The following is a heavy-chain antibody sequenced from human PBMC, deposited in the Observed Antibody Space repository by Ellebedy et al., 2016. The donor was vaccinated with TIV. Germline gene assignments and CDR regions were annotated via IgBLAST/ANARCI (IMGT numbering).Heavy chain of an antibody. CDR2: FSGRGGII. CDR3: ARGSYYFDS. CDR1: GFSFSDYY. Sequence: GGSLRLSXAASGFSFSDYYMNWVRQVPGKRLEWISYFSGRGGIISYAGSVKGRFTISRDNAQDTLFLHMRSLRAEDSAVYYCARGSYYFDSWGQGTLVTVSS. J-gene: IGHJ4*02. V-gene: IGHV3-11*01.